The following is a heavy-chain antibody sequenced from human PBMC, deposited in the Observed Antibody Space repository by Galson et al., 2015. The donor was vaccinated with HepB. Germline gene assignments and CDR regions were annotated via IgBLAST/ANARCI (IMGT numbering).Heavy chain of an antibody. D-gene: IGHD6-13*01. J-gene: IGHJ6*03. CDR2: IIPILGIA. CDR1: GGTFSSYA. V-gene: IGHV1-69*10. CDR3: ARFNHSSSWYFYYYYYYMDG. Sequence: SVKVSCKASGGTFSSYAISWVRQAPGQRLEWMGGIIPILGIANYAQKFQGRVTITADKSTSTAYMELSSLRSEDTAVYYCARFNHSSSWYFYYYYYYMDGWGKGTTVTVSS.